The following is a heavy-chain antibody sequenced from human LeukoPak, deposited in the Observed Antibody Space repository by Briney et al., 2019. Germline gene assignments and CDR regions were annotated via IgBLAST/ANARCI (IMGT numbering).Heavy chain of an antibody. CDR3: ARVPTRTYYDFWSGYFDY. V-gene: IGHV1-2*02. CDR2: INPNSGGT. J-gene: IGHJ4*02. Sequence: ASVKVSCKASGYTFTGYYMHWVRQAPGQGLEWMGWINPNSGGTNYAQKFQGRVTMTRDTSISTAYMELSRLRSDDTAVYYCARVPTRTYYDFWSGYFDYWGQGILVTVSS. CDR1: GYTFTGYY. D-gene: IGHD3-3*01.